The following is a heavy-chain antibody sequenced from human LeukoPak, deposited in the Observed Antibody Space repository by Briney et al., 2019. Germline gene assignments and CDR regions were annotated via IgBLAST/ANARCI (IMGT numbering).Heavy chain of an antibody. CDR2: IYYSGST. CDR3: AREVTIFGMVINQDAFDI. CDR1: GGSISSSSYY. Sequence: SETLSLTCTVSGGSISSSSYYWGWIRQPPGKGLEWIGTIYYSGSTYYNPSLKSRVTISVDTSKNQFSLKLSSVTAADTAVYYCAREVTIFGMVINQDAFDIWGQGTLVTVSS. J-gene: IGHJ3*02. D-gene: IGHD3-3*01. V-gene: IGHV4-39*02.